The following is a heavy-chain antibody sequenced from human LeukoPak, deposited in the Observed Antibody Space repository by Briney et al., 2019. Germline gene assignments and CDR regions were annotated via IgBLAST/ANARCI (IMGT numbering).Heavy chain of an antibody. CDR2: ISSSGSTI. D-gene: IGHD2-15*01. J-gene: IGHJ6*03. CDR1: GFTFSSYE. V-gene: IGHV3-48*03. Sequence: GGSLRLSCAASGFTFSSYEMNWVRQAPGKGLEWVSYISSSGSTIYYADSVKGRFSISRDSSKNILYLQMNSLRAEDTAVYYCAKDRCSDGIGCYYYYMDVWGKGTTVTISS. CDR3: AKDRCSDGIGCYYYYMDV.